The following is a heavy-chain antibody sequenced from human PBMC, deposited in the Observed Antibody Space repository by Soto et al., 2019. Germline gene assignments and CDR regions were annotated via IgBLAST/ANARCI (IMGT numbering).Heavy chain of an antibody. D-gene: IGHD3-3*01. CDR1: GGSISSYY. J-gene: IGHJ4*02. CDR3: ARENYDFWSGYYGY. V-gene: IGHV4-59*01. Sequence: QVQLQESGPGLVKPSETLSLTCTVSGGSISSYYWSWIRQPPGKGLEWIGYIYYSGSTNYNPSLKSRVTISVDTSKNQFSLKLSSVTAADTAVYYCARENYDFWSGYYGYWGQGTLVTVSS. CDR2: IYYSGST.